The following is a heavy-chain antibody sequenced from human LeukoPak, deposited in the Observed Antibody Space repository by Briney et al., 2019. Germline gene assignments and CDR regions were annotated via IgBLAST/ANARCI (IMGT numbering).Heavy chain of an antibody. CDR1: GGSFSSYY. V-gene: IGHV4-34*01. J-gene: IGHJ4*02. CDR3: ARGGGEQWLRPQAPFDY. Sequence: SETLSLTCAVYGGSFSSYYWSWIRQPPGKGLEWIGEINHSGSTNYNPSLKSRVTISVDTSKNQFSLKLSSVTAADTAVYYCARGGGEQWLRPQAPFDYWGQGTLVTVSS. D-gene: IGHD6-19*01. CDR2: INHSGST.